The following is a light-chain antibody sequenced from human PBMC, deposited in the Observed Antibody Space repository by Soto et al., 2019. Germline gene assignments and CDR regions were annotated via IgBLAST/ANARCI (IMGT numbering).Light chain of an antibody. CDR1: TGAVTSGHY. J-gene: IGLJ2*01. CDR2: DTS. CDR3: LLSFSGTHVV. Sequence: QTVVTQEPSLTVSPGGTVTLTCGSSTGAVTSGHYPYWFQQKSGQAPRALIYDTSNKHSWTPARFSGSLLGGKAALTLSGVKPEDEAEYYCLLSFSGTHVVFGGGTKVTVL. V-gene: IGLV7-46*01.